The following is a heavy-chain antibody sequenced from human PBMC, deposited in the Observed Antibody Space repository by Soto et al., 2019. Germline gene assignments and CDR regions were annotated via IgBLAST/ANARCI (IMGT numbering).Heavy chain of an antibody. Sequence: GDSVKVSCKASGGTFNKYAIDWVRQAPGQGLEWMGGITPLFGTPNYAQRFQGRVTISADEVTSTAYMELRSLRSDDTGVYYCARQFDYDTSGYYYAYWGQGTLVTVSS. CDR2: ITPLFGTP. V-gene: IGHV1-69*13. D-gene: IGHD3-22*01. J-gene: IGHJ4*02. CDR3: ARQFDYDTSGYYYAY. CDR1: GGTFNKYA.